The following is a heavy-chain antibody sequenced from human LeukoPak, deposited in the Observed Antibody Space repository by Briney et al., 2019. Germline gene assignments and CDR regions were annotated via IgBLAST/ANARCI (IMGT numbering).Heavy chain of an antibody. CDR1: GYTFTGYY. D-gene: IGHD6-19*01. CDR3: ARPYSGGSNWFDP. Sequence: ASVKVSCKASGYTFTGYYMHWVRQAPGQGLEWMGWINPNSGGTNYAQKFQGRVTMTRDTSSSTAYMELSRLKSDDTAVYYCARPYSGGSNWFDPWGQGTLVTVSS. V-gene: IGHV1-2*02. J-gene: IGHJ5*02. CDR2: INPNSGGT.